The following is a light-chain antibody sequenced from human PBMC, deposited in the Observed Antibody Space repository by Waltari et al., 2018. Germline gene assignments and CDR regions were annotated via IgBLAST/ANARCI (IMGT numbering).Light chain of an antibody. V-gene: IGKV3-20*01. J-gene: IGKJ2*01. CDR3: QQYGSSVLYT. CDR1: QSLTKRY. CDR2: GAS. Sequence: VLTQSPGPLSLSPGERATLSCRASQSLTKRYLAWYQQKPGQAPRLLIYGASSRAAGIPDRFSGSGSGTDFTLTISRLEPEDFAVYYCQQYGSSVLYTFGQGTKLEIK.